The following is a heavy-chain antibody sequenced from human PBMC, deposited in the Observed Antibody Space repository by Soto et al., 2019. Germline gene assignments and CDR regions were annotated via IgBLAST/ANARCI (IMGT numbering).Heavy chain of an antibody. D-gene: IGHD5-12*01. J-gene: IGHJ4*02. CDR2: SINSGST. Sequence: PSETLSLTCAVYGGSFSGYYWSWIRQPPGKGLEWIGESINSGSTNYNPSLKSRVTISVDTSENQFSLKLSSVTAADTAVYYCGRGSYRVATTLCFFAHWGRGTLVIGSS. CDR3: GRGSYRVATTLCFFAH. V-gene: IGHV4-34*01. CDR1: GGSFSGYY.